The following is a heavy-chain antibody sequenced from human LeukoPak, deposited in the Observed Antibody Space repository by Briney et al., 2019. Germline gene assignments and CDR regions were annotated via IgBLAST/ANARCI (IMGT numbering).Heavy chain of an antibody. J-gene: IGHJ4*02. CDR1: GGSISSYY. Sequence: SETLSLTCTVSGGSISSYYWSWIRQPPGKGLEWIGYIYYSGSTNYNPSLKSRVTISVDTSKNQFSLKLSSVTAADTAVCYCARGSPGSYYNSDYWGQGTLVTVSS. CDR2: IYYSGST. V-gene: IGHV4-59*01. CDR3: ARGSPGSYYNSDY. D-gene: IGHD3-10*01.